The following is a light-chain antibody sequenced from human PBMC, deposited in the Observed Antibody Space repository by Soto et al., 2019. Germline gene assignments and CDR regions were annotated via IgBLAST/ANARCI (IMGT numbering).Light chain of an antibody. J-gene: IGLJ2*01. CDR1: CSDVGGYKY. CDR3: ASYTSSSTSVI. Sequence: QSVLTQPASVSGSPGQSITISCTGTCSDVGGYKYVSWYQQHPDKAPKLIIFEVSNRPSGISSRFSGSKSGNTASLTISGLQAEDEADYYCASYTSSSTSVIFGRGTKLTVL. V-gene: IGLV2-14*01. CDR2: EVS.